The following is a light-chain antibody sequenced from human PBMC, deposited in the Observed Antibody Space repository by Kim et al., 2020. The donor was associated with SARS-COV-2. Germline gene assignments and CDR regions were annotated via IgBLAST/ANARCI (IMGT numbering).Light chain of an antibody. CDR1: QDISNY. CDR2: DAS. J-gene: IGKJ2*01. V-gene: IGKV1-33*01. Sequence: DIQMTQSPSSLSASVGDRVTITCQASQDISNYLNWYQQKPGKAPKLLIYDASNLETGVPSRFSGSGSGTDFTFTISSLQPEDIATYYGQQYDNLHMYTFGQGTKLEI. CDR3: QQYDNLHMYT.